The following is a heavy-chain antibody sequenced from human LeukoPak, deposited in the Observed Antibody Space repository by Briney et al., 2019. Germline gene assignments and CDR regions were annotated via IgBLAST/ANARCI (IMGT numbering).Heavy chain of an antibody. CDR3: ARAIPYGGSHEHINWFDP. J-gene: IGHJ5*02. V-gene: IGHV3-53*01. CDR2: IYSGGTT. CDR1: GFTVSSNY. Sequence: GGSLRLSCAVSGFTVSSNYMSWVRQAPGKGLEWVSIIYSGGTTYYADSVKGRFTFSRDNSQNTLYLHMTSLRAEDTAVYYCARAIPYGGSHEHINWFDPWGQGTLVTVAS. D-gene: IGHD1-26*01.